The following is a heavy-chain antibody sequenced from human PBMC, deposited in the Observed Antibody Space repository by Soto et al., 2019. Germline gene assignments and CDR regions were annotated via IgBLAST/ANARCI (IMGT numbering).Heavy chain of an antibody. CDR1: GGSISSGGYY. J-gene: IGHJ6*02. Sequence: PSETLSLTCTVSGGSISSGGYYWSWIRQHPGKGLEWIGYIYYSGSTYYNPSLKSRVTISVDTSKNQFSLKLSSVTAADTAVYYCARVGALQGRWYYYYGMDVWGQGTTVTVSS. V-gene: IGHV4-31*03. CDR3: ARVGALQGRWYYYYGMDV. D-gene: IGHD4-4*01. CDR2: IYYSGST.